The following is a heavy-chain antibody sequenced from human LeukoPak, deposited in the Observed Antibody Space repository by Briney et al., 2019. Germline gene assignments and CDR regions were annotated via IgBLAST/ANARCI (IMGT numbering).Heavy chain of an antibody. J-gene: IGHJ4*02. CDR2: ISYDGSNK. CDR1: GFTFSSYA. V-gene: IGHV3-30-3*01. D-gene: IGHD1-1*01. CDR3: AREVERHFDY. Sequence: GGSLRLSCSASGFTFSSYAMHWVRQAPDKGLEWVTVISYDGSNKYYADSVKGRFTISRDNSKNTLYLQMKSLRAEDTAVYYCAREVERHFDYWGQGTLVTVSS.